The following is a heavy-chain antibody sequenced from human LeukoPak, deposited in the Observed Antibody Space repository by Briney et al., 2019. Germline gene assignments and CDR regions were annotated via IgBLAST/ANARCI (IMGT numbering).Heavy chain of an antibody. CDR2: ISGGSGSDT. CDR1: GGSISSGDYY. V-gene: IGHV3-23*01. D-gene: IGHD3-10*01. Sequence: YPSETLSLTCTVSGGSISSGDYYWSWIRQPPGKGLEWFAAISGGSGSDTYYADAVKGRFTISRDNSKTTLYLEMNTLRAEDTAVYYCAKGSSSGRPYFFDYWGQGTLVTVSS. CDR3: AKGSSSGRPYFFDY. J-gene: IGHJ4*02.